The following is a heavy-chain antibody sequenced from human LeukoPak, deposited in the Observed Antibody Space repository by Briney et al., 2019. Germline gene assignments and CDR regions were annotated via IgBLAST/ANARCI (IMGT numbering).Heavy chain of an antibody. D-gene: IGHD2-15*01. Sequence: PGGSLRLSCAVSGFTFSRHWMHWVRQVPGKGLVWASRITSDGSSTRYADSVKGRFTISRDNAKNTMYLQMNSLRAEDTAVYYCARERYSSGPDGFDIWGQGTMVTVSS. V-gene: IGHV3-74*01. CDR1: GFTFSRHW. CDR2: ITSDGSST. CDR3: ARERYSSGPDGFDI. J-gene: IGHJ3*02.